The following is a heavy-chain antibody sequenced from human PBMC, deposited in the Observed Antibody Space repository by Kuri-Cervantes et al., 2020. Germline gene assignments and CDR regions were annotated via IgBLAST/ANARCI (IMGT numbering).Heavy chain of an antibody. D-gene: IGHD3-9*01. Sequence: GESLKISCAASGFTFSSYAMHWVRQAPGKGLEWVAVISYDGSNKYYADSVKGRFTISRDNSKNTLYLQMNSLRAEDTAVYYCARDWLSLGGHYYYGMDVWGQGTTVTVSS. CDR2: ISYDGSNK. V-gene: IGHV3-30-3*01. CDR1: GFTFSSYA. CDR3: ARDWLSLGGHYYYGMDV. J-gene: IGHJ6*02.